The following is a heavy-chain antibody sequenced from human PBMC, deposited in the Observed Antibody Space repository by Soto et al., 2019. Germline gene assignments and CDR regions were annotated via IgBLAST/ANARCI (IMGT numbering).Heavy chain of an antibody. V-gene: IGHV1-18*01. J-gene: IGHJ4*02. CDR3: ARVPTSVRYLVFYFDY. Sequence: QVQLVQSGAEVKKPGASVKVSCKASGYTFINYGITWVRQAPGQGLEWMGWINGFNGNTNYAQMLQGRVTMTTHTSTSTAYMELRSLRSDDTAVYYCARVPTSVRYLVFYFDYWGQGTLVTVSS. CDR1: GYTFINYG. CDR2: INGFNGNT. D-gene: IGHD3-16*02.